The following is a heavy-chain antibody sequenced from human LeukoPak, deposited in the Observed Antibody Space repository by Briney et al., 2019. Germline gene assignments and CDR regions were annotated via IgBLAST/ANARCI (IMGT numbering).Heavy chain of an antibody. V-gene: IGHV3-30*18. D-gene: IGHD3-10*01. CDR1: GFTFSSYG. Sequence: GGSLRLSCAASGFTFSSYGMHCVREAPGKGLEWVAVISYDGSNKYYADSVKGRFTISRDNSKNTLYLQMNSLRAEDTAVYYCAKSRRFGELIGGGYYFDYWGQGTLVTVSS. CDR2: ISYDGSNK. J-gene: IGHJ4*02. CDR3: AKSRRFGELIGGGYYFDY.